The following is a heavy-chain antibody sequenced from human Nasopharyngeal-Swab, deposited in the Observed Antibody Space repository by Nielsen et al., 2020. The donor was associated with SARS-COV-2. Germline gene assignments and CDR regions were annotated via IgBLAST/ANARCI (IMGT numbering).Heavy chain of an antibody. CDR3: ANRMPTVGATRYYCFDS. V-gene: IGHV3-23*01. CDR1: GFTFSSYA. J-gene: IGHJ4*02. D-gene: IGHD1-26*01. CDR2: ISGSGGST. Sequence: GESLKISCAASGFTFSSYAMSWVRQAPRKGLEWVSTISGSGGSTYYADSVKGRFTISRDNSKNTLYLQMSSLRAEDTAVYYCANRMPTVGATRYYCFDSWGQGTLVTVSS.